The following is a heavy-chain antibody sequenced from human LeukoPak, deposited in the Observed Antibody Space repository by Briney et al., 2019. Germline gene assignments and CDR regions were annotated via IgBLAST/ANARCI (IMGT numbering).Heavy chain of an antibody. J-gene: IGHJ5*02. CDR3: ARPSGFLEPDRGNWFDP. V-gene: IGHV5-51*01. D-gene: IGHD3-3*01. CDR1: GYSFSNYY. Sequence: GESLKISCKGSGYSFSNYYIDWVRQMPGKGLEWMGVMYPGGSDIRYSPSFQGQVTISADKSIDTAYLQWSSLKASDSAMYYCARPSGFLEPDRGNWFDPWGQGTLVTVSS. CDR2: MYPGGSDI.